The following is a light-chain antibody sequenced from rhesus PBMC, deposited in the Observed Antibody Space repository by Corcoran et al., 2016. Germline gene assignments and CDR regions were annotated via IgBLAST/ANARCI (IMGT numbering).Light chain of an antibody. CDR3: QQRNSYPFT. CDR2: DAS. CDR1: QGISSY. V-gene: IGKV1-38*01. Sequence: DIQLTQSPSSLSASVGDRVTITCRASQGISSYLAWYQQTPGKAPKLLIYDASNLQSGVPSRFSGSGSGTDFTLTSSSLQPEDFAVYYCQQRNSYPFTFGPGTKLDIK. J-gene: IGKJ3*01.